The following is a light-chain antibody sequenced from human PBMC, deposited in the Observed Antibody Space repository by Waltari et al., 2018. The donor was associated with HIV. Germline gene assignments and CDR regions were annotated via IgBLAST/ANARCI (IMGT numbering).Light chain of an antibody. V-gene: IGLV3-10*01. J-gene: IGLJ3*02. CDR3: FSTDNVGDPCV. CDR1: ALPKKY. CDR2: EDS. Sequence: SYELTQPPSVSVSPGQTARITCSGDALPKKYAYWYQLKSGQAPMLVIYEDSKRPSGIPERFSGTSSGTMATLTISGAQVDDEADYYCFSTDNVGDPCVFGGGTKVTVL.